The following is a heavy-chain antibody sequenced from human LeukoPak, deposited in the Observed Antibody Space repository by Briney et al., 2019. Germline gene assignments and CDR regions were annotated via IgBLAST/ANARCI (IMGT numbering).Heavy chain of an antibody. Sequence: PGGSLRLSCAASGFSVSDYSNSWIRQSPGKGPEWISYGMSGRGSTNYADSVKGRFTISRDNAKNSVALQLDGLRADDTAVYFCARERRGNYYAFESWGQGTLVTVSS. CDR1: GFSVSDYS. J-gene: IGHJ4*02. CDR3: ARERRGNYYAFES. CDR2: GMSGRGST. V-gene: IGHV3-11*05. D-gene: IGHD3-22*01.